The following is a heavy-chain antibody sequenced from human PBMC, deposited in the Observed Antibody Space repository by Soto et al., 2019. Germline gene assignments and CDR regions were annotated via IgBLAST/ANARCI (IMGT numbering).Heavy chain of an antibody. CDR2: IYSVGST. CDR3: ARAGGYCSSTSCYYFDY. D-gene: IGHD2-2*01. CDR1: GFTVSSNY. V-gene: IGHV3-53*01. J-gene: IGHJ4*02. Sequence: GGSLRLSCAASGFTVSSNYMTWVRQAPGKGLEWVSIIYSVGSTYYADSVKGRFTISRDNSKNTLYLQMNSLRAEDTAVYYCARAGGYCSSTSCYYFDYWGQGTLVTVS.